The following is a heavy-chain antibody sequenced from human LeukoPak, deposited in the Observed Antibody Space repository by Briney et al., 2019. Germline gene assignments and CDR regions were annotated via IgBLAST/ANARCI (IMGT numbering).Heavy chain of an antibody. J-gene: IGHJ4*02. D-gene: IGHD3-10*01. CDR3: AKVMWIRGQWPLDY. CDR1: EFTFSSFA. CDR2: ISGSGAGT. Sequence: GGSLRLSCAGSEFTFSSFAMSWVRQAPGKGLEWVSGISGSGAGTYYADSVKGRFTISRDNSKNTLFLQMSSLRAEDTAVYYCAKVMWIRGQWPLDYWGQGTLVTVSS. V-gene: IGHV3-23*01.